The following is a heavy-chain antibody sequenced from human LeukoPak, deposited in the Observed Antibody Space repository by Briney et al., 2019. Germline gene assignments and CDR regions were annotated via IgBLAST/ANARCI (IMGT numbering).Heavy chain of an antibody. V-gene: IGHV1-69*13. CDR1: GDTFSSYA. CDR2: IIPIFGTA. D-gene: IGHD6-19*01. CDR3: ARAQYSSGWYPYYFDY. J-gene: IGHJ4*02. Sequence: ASVKVSCKASGDTFSSYAISWVRQAPGQGLEWMGGIIPIFGTANYAQKFQGRVTITADESTSTAYMELSRLRSDDTAVYYCARAQYSSGWYPYYFDYWGQGTLVTVSS.